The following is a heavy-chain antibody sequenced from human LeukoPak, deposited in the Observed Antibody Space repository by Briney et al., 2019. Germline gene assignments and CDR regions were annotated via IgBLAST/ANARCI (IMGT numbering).Heavy chain of an antibody. CDR2: IYHSGST. CDR3: ARAVKEWHRRDNWFDP. D-gene: IGHD3-3*01. J-gene: IGHJ5*02. Sequence: SETLSLTCTVSGYSISSGYYWGWIRQPPGKGLEWIGSIYHSGSTYYNPSLKSRVTISVDTSKNQFSLKLSSVTAADTAVYYCARAVKEWHRRDNWFDPWGQGTLVTVSS. V-gene: IGHV4-38-2*02. CDR1: GYSISSGYY.